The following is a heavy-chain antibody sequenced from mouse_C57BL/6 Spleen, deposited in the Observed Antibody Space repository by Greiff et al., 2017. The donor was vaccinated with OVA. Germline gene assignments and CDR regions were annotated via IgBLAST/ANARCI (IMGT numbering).Heavy chain of an antibody. Sequence: VQLQQSGPELVKPGASVKISCKASGYTFTDYYMNWVKQSHGKSLEWIGDINPNNGGTSYNQKFKGKATLTVDKSYSTAYMEIRSLTSEDSAVYYCARSDDGYSRYFGVWGTGTTVTVSS. V-gene: IGHV1-26*01. CDR2: INPNNGGT. CDR1: GYTFTDYY. CDR3: ARSDDGYSRYFGV. D-gene: IGHD2-3*01. J-gene: IGHJ1*03.